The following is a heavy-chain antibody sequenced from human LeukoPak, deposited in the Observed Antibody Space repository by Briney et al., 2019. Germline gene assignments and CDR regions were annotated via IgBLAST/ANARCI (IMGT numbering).Heavy chain of an antibody. CDR1: GFTFSSYG. CDR3: AKARGYSYANEFHLEY. D-gene: IGHD5-18*01. CDR2: ISYDGSNK. J-gene: IGHJ4*02. V-gene: IGHV3-30*18. Sequence: GGSLRLSCAASGFTFSSYGMHWVRQAPGKGLEWVAVISYDGSNKYYADSVKGRFAISRDNSKNTLYLQMNSLRAEDTAIYYCAKARGYSYANEFHLEYWGQGTLVTVSS.